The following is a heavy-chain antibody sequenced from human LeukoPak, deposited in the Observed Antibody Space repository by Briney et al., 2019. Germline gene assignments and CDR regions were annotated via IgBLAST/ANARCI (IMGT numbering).Heavy chain of an antibody. CDR3: ARGPNSNWSGLDF. D-gene: IGHD6-6*01. CDR2: ISPTGSTT. V-gene: IGHV3-74*01. Sequence: GSLRLSCTASGFSFSGHWMHWARQLPGKGLVRVSRISPTGSTTSYADSVKGRFTVSRDNAKNTLYLRVNNLRAEDTAVYYCARGPNSNWSGLDFWGQGTLLTVSS. CDR1: GFSFSGHW. J-gene: IGHJ4*02.